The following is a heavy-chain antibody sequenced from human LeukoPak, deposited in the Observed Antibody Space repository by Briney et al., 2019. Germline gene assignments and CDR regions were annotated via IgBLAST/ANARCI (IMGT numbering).Heavy chain of an antibody. CDR2: ISGSGGST. V-gene: IGHV3-23*01. D-gene: IGHD2-15*01. CDR3: AYLPEYSHFTYFDY. CDR1: GFTFSSYA. J-gene: IGHJ4*02. Sequence: GGSLRLSCAASGFTFSSYAMSWVRQAPGKGLEWISAISGSGGSTYYADSVKGRFTISRDNSKNTLYLQMKSLRVEDTAVYYCAYLPEYSHFTYFDYWGQGTLVTVSS.